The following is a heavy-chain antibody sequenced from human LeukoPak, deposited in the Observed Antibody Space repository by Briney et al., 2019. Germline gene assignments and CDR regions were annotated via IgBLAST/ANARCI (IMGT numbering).Heavy chain of an antibody. CDR3: ARETKENDSSGYPDY. V-gene: IGHV1-2*02. CDR2: INPNSGGT. D-gene: IGHD3-22*01. CDR1: GYTSTGYY. Sequence: GASVKVSCKASGYTSTGYYMHWVRQAPGQGLEWMGWINPNSGGTNYAQKFQGRVTMTRDTSISTAYMELSRLRSDDTAVYYCARETKENDSSGYPDYWGQGTLVTVSS. J-gene: IGHJ4*02.